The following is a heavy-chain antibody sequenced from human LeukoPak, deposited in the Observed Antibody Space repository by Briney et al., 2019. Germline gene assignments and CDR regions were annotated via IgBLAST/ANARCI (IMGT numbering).Heavy chain of an antibody. D-gene: IGHD3-10*02. CDR2: ISWNSGAI. V-gene: IGHV3-9*01. CDR1: GFTFDDYA. Sequence: GGSLRLSCATSGFTFDDYAMHWVRQTPGKGLEWVSGISWNSGAIGYADSVKGRFTISRDNAKNSLYLQMNSLRAEDTAVYYCAELGITLIGGVWGKGTTVTISS. CDR3: AELGITLIGGV. J-gene: IGHJ6*04.